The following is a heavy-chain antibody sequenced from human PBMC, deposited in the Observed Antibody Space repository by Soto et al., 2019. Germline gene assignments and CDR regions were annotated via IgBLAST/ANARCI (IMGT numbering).Heavy chain of an antibody. CDR2: ISISGGNT. CDR3: ANEIRANDY. V-gene: IGHV3-23*01. Sequence: EVQLLESGGGLVQPRGSLRLSCAASGLPFSSHAMSWVRQDLGKGLEGVSSISISGGNTYYADSVRGRFTISRDKSKNTVYLHMNSLKAEDTAIYYSANEIRANDYWGQGTLVTGSS. D-gene: IGHD4-17*01. CDR1: GLPFSSHA. J-gene: IGHJ4*02.